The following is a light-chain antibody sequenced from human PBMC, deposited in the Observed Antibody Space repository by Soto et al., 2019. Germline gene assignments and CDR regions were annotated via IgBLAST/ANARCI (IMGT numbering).Light chain of an antibody. J-gene: IGKJ5*01. Sequence: EIVLTHSPAXXSXXXXVXXXVXXRASQSVSSHLAWYQHKPGQAPRLLFYDASTRATGIPARFSGSGSGTDFTLTISSLEPEDFAVYYCQQRSNWQITFGQGTRLEIK. CDR3: QQRSNWQIT. CDR1: QSVSSH. CDR2: DAS. V-gene: IGKV3D-11*02.